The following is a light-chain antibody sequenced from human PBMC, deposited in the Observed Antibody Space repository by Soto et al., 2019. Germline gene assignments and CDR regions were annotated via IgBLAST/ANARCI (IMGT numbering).Light chain of an antibody. J-gene: IGKJ5*01. CDR2: GAS. CDR3: QQHGSSRLT. CDR1: QSVSSSY. Sequence: MVPTGAPSTRSVSPGENATLSWLASQSVSSSYLAWYQQKPGQAPRLLIYGASSRATGIPDRFSGSGSGTGVTLTISTLELNHFAVYYCQQHGSSRLTSGQGTRLEIK. V-gene: IGKV3-20*01.